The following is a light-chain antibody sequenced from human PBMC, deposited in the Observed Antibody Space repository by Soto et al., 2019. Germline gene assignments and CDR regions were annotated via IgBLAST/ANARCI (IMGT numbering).Light chain of an antibody. CDR1: QSISSY. V-gene: IGKV1-39*01. CDR3: QQRSNWPAP. Sequence: DIQMTQSPSSLSASVGDRVTITCRASQSISSYLNWYQQKPGKAPKLLIYDASNRATGIPARFSGSGSGTDFTLTISSLEPEDFAVYYCQQRSNWPAPFGGGTKVEIK. CDR2: DAS. J-gene: IGKJ4*01.